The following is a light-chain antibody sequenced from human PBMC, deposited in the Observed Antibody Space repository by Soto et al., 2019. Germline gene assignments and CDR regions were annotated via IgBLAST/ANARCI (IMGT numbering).Light chain of an antibody. CDR3: QQYGSSPPYT. CDR1: QSVNNNY. V-gene: IGKV3-20*01. J-gene: IGKJ2*01. CDR2: GSS. Sequence: EVVLTHSPGTLSLSPGERATLSCRASQSVNNNYFAWYQQKPGQAPRLLIFGSSDRATGIPDRFSGSGSGTDFTLTISRLEPEDFAVYYCQQYGSSPPYTFGQGTKLEIK.